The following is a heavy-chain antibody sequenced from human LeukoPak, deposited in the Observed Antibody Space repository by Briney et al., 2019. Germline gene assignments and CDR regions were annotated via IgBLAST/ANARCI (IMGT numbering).Heavy chain of an antibody. CDR3: AKPYSSSDDDWFDP. Sequence: PGGSLRLSCAASGFTFSSYWMSWVRQAPGKGLEWVANIKQDGSEKYYVDSVKGRFTISRDNAKNSLYLQMNSLRAEDTAVYYCAKPYSSSDDDWFDPWGQGTLVTASS. V-gene: IGHV3-7*01. J-gene: IGHJ5*02. CDR1: GFTFSSYW. D-gene: IGHD6-13*01. CDR2: IKQDGSEK.